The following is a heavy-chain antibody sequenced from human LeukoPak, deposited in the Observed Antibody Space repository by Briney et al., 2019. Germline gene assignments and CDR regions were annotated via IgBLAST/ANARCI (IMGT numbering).Heavy chain of an antibody. D-gene: IGHD6-13*01. J-gene: IGHJ4*02. CDR3: ARGGPGQQLVLVY. CDR1: GESFSGYY. Sequence: SETLSLTCAVYGESFSGYYWSWIRQPPGKGLEWIGEVNHSGSTNYNPSLKSRVTISVDTSKNQFSLELSSVTAADTAVYYCARGGPGQQLVLVYWGQGTLVTVSS. V-gene: IGHV4-34*01. CDR2: VNHSGST.